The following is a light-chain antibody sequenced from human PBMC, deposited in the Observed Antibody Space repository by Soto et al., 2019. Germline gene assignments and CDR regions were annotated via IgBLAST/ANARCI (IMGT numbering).Light chain of an antibody. V-gene: IGKV3-20*01. CDR3: QQYGDSPGA. CDR2: DAS. J-gene: IGKJ3*01. CDR1: QSVGRSS. Sequence: IVLTQSPGTLSLSAGERATLSCRASQSVGRSSLAWYQQRPGQAPRLLIDDASSRATGIPDRFSGSGSGTDFTLTINGLEPEDFAVYYCQQYGDSPGAFGPGTKVDI.